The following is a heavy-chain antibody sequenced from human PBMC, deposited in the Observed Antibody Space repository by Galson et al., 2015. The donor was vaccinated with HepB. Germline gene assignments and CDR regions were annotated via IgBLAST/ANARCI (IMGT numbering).Heavy chain of an antibody. CDR2: ISYDGSNK. D-gene: IGHD2-2*01. V-gene: IGHV3-30*04. J-gene: IGHJ4*02. Sequence: SLRLSCAASGFTFSSYAMHWVRQVPGKGLEWVAVISYDGSNKYYADSVKGRFTISRDNSKNTLYLQMNSLRAEDTAVYYCARDMEDIVVVPAAGGLDYWGQGTLVTVSS. CDR1: GFTFSSYA. CDR3: ARDMEDIVVVPAAGGLDY.